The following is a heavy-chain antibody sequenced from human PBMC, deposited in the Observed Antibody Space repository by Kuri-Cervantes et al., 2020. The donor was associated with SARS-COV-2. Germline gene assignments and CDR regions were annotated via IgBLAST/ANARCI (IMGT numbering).Heavy chain of an antibody. CDR1: GGSISSYY. CDR3: ARGSMVAATTPYYYYYYYMNV. V-gene: IGHV4-59*12. D-gene: IGHD2-15*01. J-gene: IGHJ6*03. CDR2: IYYSGST. Sequence: GSLRLSCTVSGGSISSYYWSWIRQPPGKGLEWIGSIYYSGSTYYNPSLKSRVTISVDTSKNQFSLKLSSVTAADTAVYYCARGSMVAATTPYYYYYYYMNVWGKGTTVTVSS.